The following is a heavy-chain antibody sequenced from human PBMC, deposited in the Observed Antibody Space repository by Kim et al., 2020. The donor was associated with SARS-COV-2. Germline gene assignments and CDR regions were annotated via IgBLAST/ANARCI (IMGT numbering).Heavy chain of an antibody. CDR3: SRGPHLYSSSSELFDY. D-gene: IGHD6-6*01. Sequence: SLKSRVTISVDTSKNQFSLKLSSVTAADTAVYYCSRGPHLYSSSSELFDYWGQGTLVTVSS. J-gene: IGHJ4*02. V-gene: IGHV4-59*09.